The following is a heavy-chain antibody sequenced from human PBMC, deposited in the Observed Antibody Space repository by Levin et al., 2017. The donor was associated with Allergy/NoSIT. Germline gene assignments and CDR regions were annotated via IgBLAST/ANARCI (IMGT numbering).Heavy chain of an antibody. CDR2: IDWDDDK. CDR1: GFSLSTSGMC. V-gene: IGHV2-70*11. Sequence: SGPTLVKPTQTLTLTCTFSGFSLSTSGMCVSWIRQPPGKALEWLARIDWDDDKYYSTSLKTRRTISKDTSKNQVVLTLTNMDPVDTATYYCARVSGSYDGTHDCWGQGTLVTVSS. J-gene: IGHJ4*02. CDR3: ARVSGSYDGTHDC. D-gene: IGHD1-26*01.